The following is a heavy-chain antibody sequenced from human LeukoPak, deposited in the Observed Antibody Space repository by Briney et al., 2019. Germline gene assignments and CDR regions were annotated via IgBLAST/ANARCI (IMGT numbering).Heavy chain of an antibody. V-gene: IGHV3-53*01. CDR2: IYSGGST. D-gene: IGHD5-24*01. CDR3: ARVKRHAYGMDV. Sequence: GGSPRLSCAASGFTFSSNYMSWVRQAPGKRLEWVSVIYSGGSTYYADSVKGRFTISRDNSKNTLYLQMNSLRAEDTAVYYCARVKRHAYGMDVWGQGTTVTVSS. CDR1: GFTFSSNY. J-gene: IGHJ6*02.